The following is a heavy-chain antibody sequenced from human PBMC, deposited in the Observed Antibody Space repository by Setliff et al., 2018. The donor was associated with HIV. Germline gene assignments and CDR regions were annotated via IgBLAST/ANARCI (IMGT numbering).Heavy chain of an antibody. Sequence: ETLSLTCAVYGGSFSGYYWSWIRQPPGKGLEWIGEINHSGSTNYNPSLKSRVTISVDTSKNQFSLKLSSVTAADTAVYYCARGSRLRLKYNWFDPWGQGTLVTVSS. D-gene: IGHD3-16*01. CDR2: INHSGST. V-gene: IGHV4-34*01. CDR1: GGSFSGYY. CDR3: ARGSRLRLKYNWFDP. J-gene: IGHJ5*02.